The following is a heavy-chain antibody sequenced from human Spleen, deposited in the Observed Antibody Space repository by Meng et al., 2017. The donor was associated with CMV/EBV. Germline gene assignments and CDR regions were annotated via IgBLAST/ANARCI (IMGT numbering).Heavy chain of an antibody. V-gene: IGHV3-30*19. CDR2: ISYDESDR. CDR3: ARDQSRRAGVIDY. D-gene: IGHD5-24*01. J-gene: IGHJ4*02. CDR1: GFKLSNFG. Sequence: AASGFKLSNFGLYWIRQAAGEGLERMAVISYDESDRYYADSVKDRFTISRDNSKSTLYLQMNSLRAEDTAVYYCARDQSRRAGVIDYWGQGTLVTVSS.